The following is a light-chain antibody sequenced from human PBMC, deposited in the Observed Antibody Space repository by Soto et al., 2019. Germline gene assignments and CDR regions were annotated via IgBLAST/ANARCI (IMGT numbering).Light chain of an antibody. CDR1: QSVPKNY. V-gene: IGKV3-20*01. Sequence: EILLTQSLGTLSLSPGERATLSCRASQSVPKNYLAWYQQEPGQAPRLLIYGPSSRATGIPDRFSGSGSGTAFTLTISRLEPEDFAVYYCPQYASSPHTFGQGTKVDIK. CDR2: GPS. J-gene: IGKJ1*01. CDR3: PQYASSPHT.